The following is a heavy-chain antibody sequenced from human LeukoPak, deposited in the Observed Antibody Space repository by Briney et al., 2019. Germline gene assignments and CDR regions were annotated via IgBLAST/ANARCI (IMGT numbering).Heavy chain of an antibody. CDR1: GFTFSRYA. V-gene: IGHV3-23*01. CDR2: ISGSGGRT. J-gene: IGHJ4*02. D-gene: IGHD3-22*01. CDR3: AKEATDSSGYYFDY. Sequence: GGSLILSCAASGFTFSRYAMSWVRQPPGEGLEWVSAISGSGGRTYYADSVKGRFTFSRDNSKNTLYLQMNSLRAEDTAVYYCAKEATDSSGYYFDYWGQGTLVTVSS.